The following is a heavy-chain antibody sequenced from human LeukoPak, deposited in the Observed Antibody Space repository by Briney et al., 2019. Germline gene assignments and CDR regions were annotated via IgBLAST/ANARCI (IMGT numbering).Heavy chain of an antibody. CDR3: ARGPRAGMITFGGVIAYFDY. CDR2: INPNSGGT. CDR1: GYTFTGYY. J-gene: IGHJ4*02. D-gene: IGHD3-16*02. Sequence: ASVKVSCKASGYTFTGYYMHWVRQAPGQGVEWMGWINPNSGGTNYAQKFQGRVTMTRDTSISTAYMELSRLRSDDTAVYYCARGPRAGMITFGGVIAYFDYWGRGTLVTVSS. V-gene: IGHV1-2*02.